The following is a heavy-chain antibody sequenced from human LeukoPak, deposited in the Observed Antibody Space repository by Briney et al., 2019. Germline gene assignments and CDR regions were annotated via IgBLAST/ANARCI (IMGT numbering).Heavy chain of an antibody. CDR1: GFTFSSHS. V-gene: IGHV3-48*01. Sequence: GGSLRLSCAASGFTFSSHSMNWVRQAPGKGLEWVSYISSSSSARYYADSVKGRFTISRDDARDSLYLQMNSLRAEDTAVYYCARMSGSRLPGYWGQGALVTVSS. J-gene: IGHJ4*02. CDR3: ARMSGSRLPGY. D-gene: IGHD3-3*01. CDR2: ISSSSSAR.